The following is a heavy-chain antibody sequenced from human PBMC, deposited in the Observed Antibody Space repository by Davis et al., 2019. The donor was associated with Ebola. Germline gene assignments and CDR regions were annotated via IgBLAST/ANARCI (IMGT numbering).Heavy chain of an antibody. J-gene: IGHJ6*02. D-gene: IGHD2-8*01. CDR1: GFTFSSYE. Sequence: GGSLRLSCAASGFTFSSYEMNWVRQAPGKGLEWVSYISSSGSTIYYADSVKGRFTISRHNSKNTLYLQMNSLRAEDTAVYYCARDGGYCTNGVCPRDGMDVWGQGTTVTVSS. CDR2: ISSSGSTI. V-gene: IGHV3-48*03. CDR3: ARDGGYCTNGVCPRDGMDV.